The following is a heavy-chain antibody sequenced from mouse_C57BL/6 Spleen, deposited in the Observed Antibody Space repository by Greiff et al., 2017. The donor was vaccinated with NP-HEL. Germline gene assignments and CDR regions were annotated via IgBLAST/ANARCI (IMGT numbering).Heavy chain of an antibody. D-gene: IGHD2-5*01. V-gene: IGHV3-6*01. Sequence: DVKLQESGPGLVKPSQSLSLTCSVTGYSITSGYYWNWIRQTPGNKLEWMGYISYDGSNKYNPSLKNRISITRDTSKNQFFLKLNSVTTEDTATYYCAREEDYSKDYWGQGTTLTVSS. CDR2: ISYDGSN. CDR3: AREEDYSKDY. CDR1: GYSITSGYY. J-gene: IGHJ2*01.